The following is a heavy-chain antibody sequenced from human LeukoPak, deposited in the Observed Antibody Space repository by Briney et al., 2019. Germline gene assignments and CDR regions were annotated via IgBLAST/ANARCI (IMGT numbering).Heavy chain of an antibody. V-gene: IGHV3-7*04. D-gene: IGHD6-13*01. J-gene: IGHJ5*02. CDR2: MKVDGSEK. Sequence: GGSLRLSCAASGFTFSNSWMSWVRQAPGKGLEWGANMKVDGSEKYYVDSVKGRFTIPRDNAKNSLYLQMNSLRAEDTAVYYCARAYSSPNWFDPWGQGTLVTVSS. CDR1: GFTFSNSW. CDR3: ARAYSSPNWFDP.